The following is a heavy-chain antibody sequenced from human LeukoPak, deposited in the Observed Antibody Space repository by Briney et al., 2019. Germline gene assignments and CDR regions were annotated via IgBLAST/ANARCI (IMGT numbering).Heavy chain of an antibody. CDR1: EFSVTTHY. J-gene: IGHJ4*02. V-gene: IGHV3-53*01. CDR3: ARGGENSEYYSHFFAH. CDR2: MHAKENT. Sequence: GGSLRLSCEASEFSVTTHYMSWVRQAPGRGLEWVSVMHAKENTYYAKSVKGRFTISRDTSKNTVYLQMTSLREEDTAIYYCARGGENSEYYSHFFAHWGQGTPVTVSP. D-gene: IGHD3-22*01.